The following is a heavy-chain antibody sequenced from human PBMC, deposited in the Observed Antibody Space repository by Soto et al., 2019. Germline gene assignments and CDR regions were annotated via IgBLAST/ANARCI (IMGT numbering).Heavy chain of an antibody. V-gene: IGHV5-51*01. CDR1: GYSFTSYW. CDR2: IYPGDSDT. Sequence: GESLKISCKVSGYSFTSYWIGWVRQMPGKGLEWMGIIYPGDSDTRYSPSFQGQVTISADKSISTAYLQWSSLKASDTAMYYCARGGYCSSTSCYGYNWFDPWGQGTLVTVSS. CDR3: ARGGYCSSTSCYGYNWFDP. J-gene: IGHJ5*02. D-gene: IGHD2-2*01.